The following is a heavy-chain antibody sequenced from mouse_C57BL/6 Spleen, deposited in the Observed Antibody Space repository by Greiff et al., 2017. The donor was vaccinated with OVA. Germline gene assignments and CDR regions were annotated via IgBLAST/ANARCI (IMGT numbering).Heavy chain of an antibody. CDR2: ISSGSSTI. CDR1: GFTFSDYG. CDR3: ARPHYYGSSPYAMDY. Sequence: VQLKESGGGLVKPGGSLKLSCAASGFTFSDYGMHWVRQAPEKGLEWVAYISSGSSTIYYADTVKGRFTISRDNAKNTLCLQMTSLRSEDTAMYYCARPHYYGSSPYAMDYWGQGTSVTVSS. D-gene: IGHD1-1*01. V-gene: IGHV5-17*01. J-gene: IGHJ4*01.